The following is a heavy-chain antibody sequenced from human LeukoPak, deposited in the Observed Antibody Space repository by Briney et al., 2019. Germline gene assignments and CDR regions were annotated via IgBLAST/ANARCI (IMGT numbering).Heavy chain of an antibody. CDR1: HVSISTYY. D-gene: IGHD3-10*01. CDR3: ARDIYGSGHGWFDT. V-gene: IGHV4-59*01. Sequence: SETLSLTCTVSHVSISTYYWSWIRQPPGKGLDWMGYIHYTGSTNYNPSLKSRVTISVDTSKRQVCLTLRSVTAADTAVYYCARDIYGSGHGWFDTWGQGRLVAVSS. J-gene: IGHJ5*02. CDR2: IHYTGST.